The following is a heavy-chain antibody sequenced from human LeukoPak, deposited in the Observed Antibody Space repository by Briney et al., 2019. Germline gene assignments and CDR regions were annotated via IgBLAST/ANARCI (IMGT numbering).Heavy chain of an antibody. CDR2: ISAGGSST. D-gene: IGHD1-26*01. J-gene: IGHJ4*02. V-gene: IGHV3-23*01. Sequence: GGSLRLSCAASGFTFSSYAMSWVRQAPGKGLERVSTISAGGSSTYYADSVKGRFTVSRDSSTNALYLQMNSLRAEDTAVYYCARRRVGPSWGVFDYWGQGTLVTVSS. CDR3: ARRRVGPSWGVFDY. CDR1: GFTFSSYA.